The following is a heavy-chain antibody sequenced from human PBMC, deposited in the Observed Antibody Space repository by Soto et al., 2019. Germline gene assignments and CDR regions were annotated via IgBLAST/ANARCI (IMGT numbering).Heavy chain of an antibody. V-gene: IGHV1-46*03. J-gene: IGHJ6*03. D-gene: IGHD3-3*01. CDR3: AIDSGGYTIFGVVTPRDYMDG. CDR2: INPSGGST. Sequence: ASVKVSCKASGYTFTSYYMHWVRQAPGQGLEWMGIINPSGGSTSYAQKFQGRVTMTRDTSTSTVYMELSSLRSEDTAVYYCAIDSGGYTIFGVVTPRDYMDGWGKGTTVTVSS. CDR1: GYTFTSYY.